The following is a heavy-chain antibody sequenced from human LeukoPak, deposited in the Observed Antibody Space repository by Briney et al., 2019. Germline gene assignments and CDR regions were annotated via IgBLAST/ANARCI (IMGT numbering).Heavy chain of an antibody. J-gene: IGHJ6*03. CDR1: GYTFTSYG. CDR2: ISAYNGNT. D-gene: IGHD5-18*01. CDR3: ARATTESGYSYGYNNDYYYYYMDV. Sequence: ASVRVSCKASGYTFTSYGISWVRQAPGQGLEWMGWISAYNGNTNYAQKLQGRVTMTTDTSTSTAYMELRSLRSDDTAVYYCARATTESGYSYGYNNDYYYYYMDVWGKGTTVTVPS. V-gene: IGHV1-18*01.